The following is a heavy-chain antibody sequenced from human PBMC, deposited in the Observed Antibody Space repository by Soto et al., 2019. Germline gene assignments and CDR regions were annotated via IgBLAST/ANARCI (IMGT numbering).Heavy chain of an antibody. CDR1: ICSCRWY. J-gene: IGHJ4*02. Sequence: ICSCRWYWGHFRQPPGKGLEWIGSMFYGVSTYYNPSLKSRVTVSVDTSKNQFSLNLRSVTAADTAVYYCARLQSRHVVDYWGQGTLVTVSS. D-gene: IGHD2-21*01. CDR3: ARLQSRHVVDY. V-gene: IGHV4-39*01. CDR2: MFYGVST.